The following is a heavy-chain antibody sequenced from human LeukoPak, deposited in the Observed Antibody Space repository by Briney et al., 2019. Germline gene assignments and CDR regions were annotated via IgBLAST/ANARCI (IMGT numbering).Heavy chain of an antibody. Sequence: ASETLSLTCTVSGGSISSYYWSWIRQPAGKGLEWIGRIYTSGSTNYNPSLKSRVTISVDTSKNQFSLKLSSVTAADTAVYYCARGRGYYGSESYYRRPTYSDYWGQGTLVTVSS. CDR1: GGSISSYY. J-gene: IGHJ4*02. CDR3: ARGRGYYGSESYYRRPTYSDY. V-gene: IGHV4-4*07. D-gene: IGHD3-10*01. CDR2: IYTSGST.